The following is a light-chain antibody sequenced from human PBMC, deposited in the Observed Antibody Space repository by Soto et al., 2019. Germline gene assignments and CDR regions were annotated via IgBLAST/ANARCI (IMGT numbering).Light chain of an antibody. Sequence: VVLTQSPGTLSLSPGETATLSCGASQRVSNNFLGWYQQKPGLPPRLLIYDATIRANGIPERFSGRGSGTHFTLPISRLEPEDFAVYYCQQYGSTPWTFGRGTKVEMK. V-gene: IGKV3D-20*01. CDR1: QRVSNNF. CDR3: QQYGSTPWT. J-gene: IGKJ1*01. CDR2: DAT.